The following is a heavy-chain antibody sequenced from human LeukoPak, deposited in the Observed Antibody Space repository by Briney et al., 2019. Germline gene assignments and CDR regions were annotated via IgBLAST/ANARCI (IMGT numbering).Heavy chain of an antibody. V-gene: IGHV1-69*05. D-gene: IGHD3-10*01. CDR3: ARGERAIPIYY. CDR1: GGSFSNYA. Sequence: SVKVSCKASGGSFSNYAISWVRQAPGQGLEWMGGIIPILGSATHAQHFQGRVTITMDESTTTAYMELSSLRPGDTAVFYCARGERAIPIYYWGQGTLVTVSS. J-gene: IGHJ4*02. CDR2: IIPILGSA.